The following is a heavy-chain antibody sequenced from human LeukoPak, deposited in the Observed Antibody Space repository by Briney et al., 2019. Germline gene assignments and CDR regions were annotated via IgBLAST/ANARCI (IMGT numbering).Heavy chain of an antibody. Sequence: SETLSLTCTVSGGSVSSDSYYWSWIRQPPGKGLEWIGYIYYSGSTNHNPSLKSRVTISVDTSKNQFSLKLSSVTAADTAVYYCARGETNGDYGDYELFDYWGQGTLVTVSS. J-gene: IGHJ4*02. V-gene: IGHV4-61*01. CDR3: ARGETNGDYGDYELFDY. CDR1: GGSVSSDSYY. CDR2: IYYSGST. D-gene: IGHD4-17*01.